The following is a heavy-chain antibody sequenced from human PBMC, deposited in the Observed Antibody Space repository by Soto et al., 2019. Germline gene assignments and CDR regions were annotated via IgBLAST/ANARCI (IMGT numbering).Heavy chain of an antibody. V-gene: IGHV1-2*02. CDR2: INPNSRGT. CDR3: ARVTLKAGNWFDP. CDR1: GYTFTDYF. J-gene: IGHJ5*02. Sequence: ASVKVSCKASGYTFTDYFIHWVRQAPGQGFEWMGWINPNSRGTNYAQKFQGRVTMTRDTSNSTAYMELRGLTSDDTAVYYCARVTLKAGNWFDPWGKGTLVTVS.